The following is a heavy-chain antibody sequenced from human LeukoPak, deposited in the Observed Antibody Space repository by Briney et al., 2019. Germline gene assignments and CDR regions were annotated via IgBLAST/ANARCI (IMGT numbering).Heavy chain of an antibody. CDR2: ISWNSGSI. Sequence: GGSLRLSCAASGFTLDDYAMPWVRQAPGKGLEWVSGISWNSGSIGYADSVKGRLTISRDNAKNSLYLQMNSLRAEDMALYYCAKGRDGYHDAFDIWGQGTMVTVSS. V-gene: IGHV3-9*03. J-gene: IGHJ3*02. CDR3: AKGRDGYHDAFDI. CDR1: GFTLDDYA. D-gene: IGHD5-24*01.